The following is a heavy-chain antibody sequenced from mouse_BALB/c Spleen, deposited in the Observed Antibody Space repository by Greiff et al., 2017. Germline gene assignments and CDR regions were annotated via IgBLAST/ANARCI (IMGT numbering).Heavy chain of an antibody. Sequence: EVKVVASGGGLVQPGGSLKLSCAASGFTFSSYTMSWVRQTPEKRLEWVAYISNGGGSTYYPDTVKGRFTISRDNAKNTLYLQMSSLKSEDTAMYYCARHGTTAWFADWGQGTLVTVSA. J-gene: IGHJ3*01. CDR3: ARHGTTAWFAD. CDR2: ISNGGGST. V-gene: IGHV5-12-2*01. D-gene: IGHD1-1*01. CDR1: GFTFSSYT.